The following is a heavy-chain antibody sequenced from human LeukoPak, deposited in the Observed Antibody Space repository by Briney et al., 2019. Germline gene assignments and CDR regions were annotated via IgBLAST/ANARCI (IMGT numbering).Heavy chain of an antibody. Sequence: SLPYAASGFRLSHYWMQWVRQAPGKGLVWVLRMNNDGINTSYGDSVKGRLTISRDNAKNTLNLQMNSLRAEDTAVYYCAKDAGSTTGLYWGEGTLVTVSS. CDR1: GFRLSHYW. CDR3: AKDAGSTTGLY. J-gene: IGHJ4*02. CDR2: MNNDGINT. D-gene: IGHD2/OR15-2a*01. V-gene: IGHV3-74*01.